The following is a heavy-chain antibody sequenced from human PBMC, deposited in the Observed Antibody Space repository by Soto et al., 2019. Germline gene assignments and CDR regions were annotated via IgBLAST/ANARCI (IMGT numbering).Heavy chain of an antibody. CDR2: IYHSGST. CDR3: ARVRDGSPL. V-gene: IGHV4-4*02. Sequence: ETLPLTYAVSGGRISSSNWWSWVRQPPVKGLEWIGEIYHSGSTNYNPSLKSRVTISVDKSKNQLSLKVRSVTAADKAVYYCARVRDGSPLWGRGTMGTVSS. J-gene: IGHJ4*02. D-gene: IGHD1-26*01. CDR1: GGRISSSNW.